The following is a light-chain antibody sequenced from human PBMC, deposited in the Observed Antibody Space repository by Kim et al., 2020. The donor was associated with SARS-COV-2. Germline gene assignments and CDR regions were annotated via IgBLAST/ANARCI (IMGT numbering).Light chain of an antibody. CDR3: QQSFTTPLT. J-gene: IGKJ4*01. CDR1: QTISHY. CDR2: PAS. V-gene: IGKV1-39*01. Sequence: ASIGYRVTITCRASQTISHYLNWYRQKPGRAPELLIYPASSFESGVPSRFTGNGSGTDFTLAISDLQPDDFATYYCQQSFTTPLTFGGGTKVDIK.